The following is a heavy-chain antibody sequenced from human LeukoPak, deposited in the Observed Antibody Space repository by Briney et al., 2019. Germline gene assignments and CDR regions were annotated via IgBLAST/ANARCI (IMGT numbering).Heavy chain of an antibody. CDR3: AREDTDSSSWAHVGWFDP. CDR1: GFIVSSNY. CDR2: LYSANNT. D-gene: IGHD6-13*01. Sequence: GGSLRLSCAASGFIVSSNYMSWVRQAPGKGLEWVSVLYSANNTYYSDSVKGRFTISRDNSKNTLYLQMNSLRAEDTAVYYCAREDTDSSSWAHVGWFDPWGQGTLVTVSS. J-gene: IGHJ5*02. V-gene: IGHV3-53*01.